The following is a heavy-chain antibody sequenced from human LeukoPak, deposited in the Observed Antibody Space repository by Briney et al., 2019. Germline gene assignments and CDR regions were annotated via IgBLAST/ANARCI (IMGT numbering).Heavy chain of an antibody. CDR3: ASGYYYFDY. V-gene: IGHV4-4*07. J-gene: IGHJ4*02. D-gene: IGHD5-18*01. CDR1: GGSINNYY. Sequence: SETLSLTCTVSGGSINNYYWNWIRQPAGKGLEWIGRLYTSGSTNYNPSLKSRVTMSVGTSKNQFSLKLSSVTAADTAVYYCASGYYYFDYWGQGTLVTVSS. CDR2: LYTSGST.